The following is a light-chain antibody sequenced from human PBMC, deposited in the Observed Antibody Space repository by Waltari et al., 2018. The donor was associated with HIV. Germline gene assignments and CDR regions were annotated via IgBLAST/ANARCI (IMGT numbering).Light chain of an antibody. J-gene: IGLJ2*01. CDR2: GKN. V-gene: IGLV3-19*01. Sequence: SSELTQDPAVSVALGQTVRITCQGDSLRRYYASWYQQKPGQAPVLVISGKNDRPSGNPERFSGSSSGNTASLNITGAQAEDEADYDCKSRDRSGNQLNVVFGGGTRLTVL. CDR3: KSRDRSGNQLNVV. CDR1: SLRRYY.